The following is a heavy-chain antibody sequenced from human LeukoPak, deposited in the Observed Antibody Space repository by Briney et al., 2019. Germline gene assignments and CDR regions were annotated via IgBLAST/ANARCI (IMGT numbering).Heavy chain of an antibody. D-gene: IGHD2-21*02. CDR3: ARRRRDSGSPFDY. V-gene: IGHV4-59*01. J-gene: IGHJ4*02. CDR1: GGSISSYY. CDR2: IYYSGST. Sequence: SETLSLTCTVSGGSISSYYWSWIRQPPGKGLEWIGYIYYSGSTNHNPSLKSRVTISVDTSKNQFSLKLSSVTAADTAVYYCARRRRDSGSPFDYWGQGTLVTVSS.